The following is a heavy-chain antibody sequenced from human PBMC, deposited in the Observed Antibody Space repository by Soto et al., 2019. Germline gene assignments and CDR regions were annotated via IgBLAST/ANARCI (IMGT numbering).Heavy chain of an antibody. CDR3: AKAPTSWGAISFFGQ. CDR1: GFTFDDYA. CDR2: INWNSDTR. D-gene: IGHD1-26*01. J-gene: IGHJ4*02. Sequence: EVQLVESGGGLVQPGRSLRLSCAASGFTFDDYAMHWVRQAPGKGLEWVSSINWNSDTRGYADSVKGRFTISRDNAKNSLYLQMNSLIAEDTALYYFAKAPTSWGAISFFGQWGQGTLVTVSS. V-gene: IGHV3-9*01.